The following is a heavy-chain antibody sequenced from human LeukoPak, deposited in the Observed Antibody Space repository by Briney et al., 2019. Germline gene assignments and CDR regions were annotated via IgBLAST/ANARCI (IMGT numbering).Heavy chain of an antibody. Sequence: GGSLRLSCEASGFTFSNYTINWVRQPPGKRPEWVSAISRTSSYIYYADSVKGRFVISRDNAKNSLYLQMNSLRVDDTAVYYCAREYSSNWYPFDYWGQGILVTVSS. CDR1: GFTFSNYT. CDR3: AREYSSNWYPFDY. J-gene: IGHJ4*02. CDR2: ISRTSSYI. D-gene: IGHD6-13*01. V-gene: IGHV3-21*06.